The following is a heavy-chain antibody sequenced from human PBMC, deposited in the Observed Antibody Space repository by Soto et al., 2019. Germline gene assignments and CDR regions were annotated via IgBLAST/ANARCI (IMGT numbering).Heavy chain of an antibody. CDR3: ARVDGYYFPVWWFDP. J-gene: IGHJ5*02. V-gene: IGHV4-61*01. D-gene: IGHD3-22*01. Sequence: ETLSLTCTVSGGSVSSGSYDWSWIRQPPGKGLEWIGYIYYSGSTNYNPSPKSRVTISVDTSKNQFSLKLRSVTAADTAVYYCARVDGYYFPVWWFDPWGQGILVTVSS. CDR1: GGSVSSGSYD. CDR2: IYYSGST.